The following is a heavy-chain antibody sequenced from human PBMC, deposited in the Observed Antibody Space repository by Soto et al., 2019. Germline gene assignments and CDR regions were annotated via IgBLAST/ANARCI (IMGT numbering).Heavy chain of an antibody. D-gene: IGHD3-3*02. V-gene: IGHV4-39*01. CDR3: ATRLASHDY. CDR2: IYYSGST. Sequence: SETLSLTCTVSGGSISSSSYYWGWIRQPPGKGLEWIGSIYYSGSTYYNPSLKSRVTISVDTSKNQFSLKLSSVTAADTAVYYCATRLASHDYWGQGTLVTVSS. CDR1: GGSISSSSYY. J-gene: IGHJ4*02.